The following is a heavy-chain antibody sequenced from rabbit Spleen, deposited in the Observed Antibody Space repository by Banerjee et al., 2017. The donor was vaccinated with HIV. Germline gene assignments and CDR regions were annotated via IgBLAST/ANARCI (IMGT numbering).Heavy chain of an antibody. D-gene: IGHD8-1*01. Sequence: QEQLVESGGGLVKPGASLTLTCKASGFSFSSGYYMSWVRQAPGKGLEWIGCIYAVSGSAYYASWAKGRFTISKTSSTTVTLQMTSLTVADTATYFCARDTGSSFSSYGMDLWGPGTLVTVS. V-gene: IGHV1S45*01. CDR3: ARDTGSSFSSYGMDL. CDR2: IYAVSGSA. CDR1: GFSFSSGYY. J-gene: IGHJ6*01.